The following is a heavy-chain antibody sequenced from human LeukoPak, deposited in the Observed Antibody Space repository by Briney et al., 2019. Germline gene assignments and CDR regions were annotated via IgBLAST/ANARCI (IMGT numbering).Heavy chain of an antibody. CDR1: GFTFSSYS. CDR2: ISYDGSKK. J-gene: IGHJ5*02. D-gene: IGHD5/OR15-5a*01. CDR3: ARELYSVNAVNWFDP. Sequence: GGSLRLSCAASGFTFSSYSMHWVRQAPGKGLEWVAVISYDGSKKYYADSVKGRFTISRENSNNTLYLQTNSLRTEDTAVYFCARELYSVNAVNWFDPWGRGTLVTVSS. V-gene: IGHV3-30*04.